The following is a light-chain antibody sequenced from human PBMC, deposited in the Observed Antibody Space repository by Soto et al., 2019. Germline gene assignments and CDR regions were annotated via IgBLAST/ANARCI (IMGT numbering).Light chain of an antibody. V-gene: IGKV3-20*01. J-gene: IGKJ1*01. CDR1: QSVSSSY. CDR2: GAS. Sequence: EIVFTQSPGTLSLSPGERATLSCRASQSVSSSYLAWYQQKPGQAPRLLIYGASSRATGIPDRFSGSGSGTDFTLTISSLQPEDFATYYCQQSYNTPRTFGQGTKVDIK. CDR3: QQSYNTPRT.